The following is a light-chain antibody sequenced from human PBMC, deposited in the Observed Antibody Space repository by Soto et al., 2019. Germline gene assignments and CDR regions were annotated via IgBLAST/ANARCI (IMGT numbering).Light chain of an antibody. J-gene: IGLJ2*01. V-gene: IGLV2-14*01. CDR1: TSDVGGYNY. CDR2: DVT. Sequence: QSALTQPAPVSGSPGQSITISCTGTTSDVGGYNYVSWYQQDPGKAPKLMIYDVTNRASGVSNRFSGSKSGNTASLTISGLQAEDEADYYCSSYTSSSTFIFGGGTKLTVL. CDR3: SSYTSSSTFI.